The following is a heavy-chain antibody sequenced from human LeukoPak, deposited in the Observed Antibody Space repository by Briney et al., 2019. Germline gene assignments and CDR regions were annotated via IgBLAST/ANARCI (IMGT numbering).Heavy chain of an antibody. Sequence: GGSLRLSCAASGFTFSSYSINWVRQAPGKGLEWVSYISSSSSTIYYADSVKGRFTISRDNAKNSLYLQMNSLRAEDTAVYYCARTYYYYGSGKDWFDPWGQGTLVTVSS. CDR2: ISSSSSTI. D-gene: IGHD3-10*01. J-gene: IGHJ5*02. V-gene: IGHV3-48*01. CDR1: GFTFSSYS. CDR3: ARTYYYYGSGKDWFDP.